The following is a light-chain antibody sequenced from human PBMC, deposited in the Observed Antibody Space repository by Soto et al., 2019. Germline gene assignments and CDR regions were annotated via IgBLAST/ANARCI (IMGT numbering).Light chain of an antibody. V-gene: IGLV2-14*03. CDR2: DVN. J-gene: IGLJ2*01. Sequence: QSVLTQPASVSGSPGQSITISCAGTSSDVGVYDFVSWYQQHPGKAPKLLIYDVNNRPAGISNPFSGSKSGNTASLTISGLQADDEADYYCSSYTTSTTRVFGGGTKVTVL. CDR1: SSDVGVYDF. CDR3: SSYTTSTTRV.